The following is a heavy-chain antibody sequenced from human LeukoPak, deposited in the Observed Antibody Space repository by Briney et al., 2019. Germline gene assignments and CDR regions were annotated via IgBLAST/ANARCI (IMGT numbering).Heavy chain of an antibody. D-gene: IGHD4-23*01. Sequence: PGGSLRLSCTASGFTFTDYAMSWVRQAPGKGLEWVSAISTSGGSTYYADAVKGRFTISRDNSKNTVYLQMNSLRAEDTAVYYSAKRRTTVVTLDSWGQGALVTVSS. CDR2: ISTSGGST. J-gene: IGHJ4*02. V-gene: IGHV3-23*01. CDR3: AKRRTTVVTLDS. CDR1: GFTFTDYA.